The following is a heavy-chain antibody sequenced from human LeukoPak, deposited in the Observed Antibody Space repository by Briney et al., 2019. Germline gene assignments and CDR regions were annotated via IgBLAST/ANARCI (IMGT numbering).Heavy chain of an antibody. CDR1: GGSFSGYY. V-gene: IGHV4-34*01. J-gene: IGHJ2*01. Sequence: SETLSLTCAVYGGSFSGYYWSWIRQPPGKGLEWIGYISHSGSTFYNPSLKSRVTISVDRSKNQSSLKLSSVTAADTAVYYCARYSSSWPYWYFDLWGRGTLVTVSS. CDR2: ISHSGST. CDR3: ARYSSSWPYWYFDL. D-gene: IGHD6-13*01.